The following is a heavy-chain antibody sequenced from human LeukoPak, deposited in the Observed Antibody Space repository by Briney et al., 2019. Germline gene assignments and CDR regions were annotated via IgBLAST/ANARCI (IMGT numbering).Heavy chain of an antibody. CDR3: ARGPRASYFEY. CDR1: GFTFSSYA. V-gene: IGHV3-23*01. J-gene: IGHJ4*02. D-gene: IGHD7-27*01. CDR2: ISGSGGST. Sequence: GGSLRLSCAASGFTFSSYAMSWVRQAPGKGLEWVSAISGSGGSTYYADSVKGRFTISRDNSKNTPYLQMNSLRAEDTAVHYCARGPRASYFEYWGQGTLVTVSS.